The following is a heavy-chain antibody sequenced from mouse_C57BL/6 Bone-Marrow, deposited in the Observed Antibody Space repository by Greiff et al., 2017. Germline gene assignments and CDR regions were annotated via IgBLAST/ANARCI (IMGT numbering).Heavy chain of an antibody. CDR3: ARDYCGSSYGAY. D-gene: IGHD1-1*01. J-gene: IGHJ3*01. CDR2: ISDGGSYT. Sequence: EVKLVESGGGLVKPGGSLKLSCAASGFTFSSYAMSWVRQTPEKRLEWVATISDGGSYTYYPDNVKGRFTISRDNAKNNLYLQMSHLKSEDTAMYYCARDYCGSSYGAYWGQGTLVTVSA. CDR1: GFTFSSYA. V-gene: IGHV5-4*01.